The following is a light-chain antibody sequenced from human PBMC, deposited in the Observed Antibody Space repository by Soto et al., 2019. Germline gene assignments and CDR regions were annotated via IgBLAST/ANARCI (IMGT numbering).Light chain of an antibody. J-gene: IGLJ1*01. V-gene: IGLV2-8*01. CDR3: SSYTSSSTLEV. CDR2: EVS. CDR1: SSDVGGYNY. Sequence: QSVLTQPPSASGSPGQSVTISCAGTSSDVGGYNYVSWYQQYPGKVPKLMIYEVSERPSGVPDRFSGSKSGNTAFLTVSGLQAEDEADYYCSSYTSSSTLEVFGTGTKVTVL.